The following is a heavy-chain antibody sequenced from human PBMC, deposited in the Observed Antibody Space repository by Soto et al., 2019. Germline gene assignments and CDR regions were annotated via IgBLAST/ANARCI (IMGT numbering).Heavy chain of an antibody. Sequence: GESLKISCKGSGYSFTSYWISWVRQMSGKGLEWMGRIDPSDSYTNYSPSFQGHVTISADKSISTAYLQWSSLKASDTAMYYCARQGVRCSGGSCYSDYYGMDVWGQGTTVTVSS. D-gene: IGHD2-15*01. V-gene: IGHV5-10-1*01. CDR3: ARQGVRCSGGSCYSDYYGMDV. CDR2: IDPSDSYT. J-gene: IGHJ6*02. CDR1: GYSFTSYW.